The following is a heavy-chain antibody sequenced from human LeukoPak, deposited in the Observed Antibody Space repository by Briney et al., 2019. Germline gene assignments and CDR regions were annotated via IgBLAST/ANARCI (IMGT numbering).Heavy chain of an antibody. J-gene: IGHJ5*02. Sequence: ASVKVSCKGSGYTLSNHAFSWVRQAPGQGLEWMGWISADNGNTNHAQKFQGRVSLTTDTSTSTAYMELRSLRSEDTAIYYCARAEDQGRYFDWLPGFAPWGQGTQVIVSS. CDR2: ISADNGNT. D-gene: IGHD3-9*01. V-gene: IGHV1-18*04. CDR3: ARAEDQGRYFDWLPGFAP. CDR1: GYTLSNHA.